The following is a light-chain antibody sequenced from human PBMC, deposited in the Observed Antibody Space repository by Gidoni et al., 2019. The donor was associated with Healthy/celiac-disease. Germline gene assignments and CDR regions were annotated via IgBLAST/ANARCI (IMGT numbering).Light chain of an antibody. V-gene: IGKV1-9*01. CDR2: AAS. J-gene: IGKJ2*01. CDR1: QGISSY. CDR3: QQHNSYPPLT. Sequence: IQLTQSPSFLSASVVDRVTITCRASQGISSYLDWYQQKPGKGPKPLNYAASTVQSQLPSRFSGSGSGTEFTLTISSLQSEDFATYYCQQHNSYPPLTFGQGTQLEIK.